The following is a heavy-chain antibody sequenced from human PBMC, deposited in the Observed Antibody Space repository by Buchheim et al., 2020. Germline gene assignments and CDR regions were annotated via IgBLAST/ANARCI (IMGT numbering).Heavy chain of an antibody. V-gene: IGHV4-34*01. CDR2: INHSGST. CDR3: ARAGGYCSGGSCNPRNNWFDP. D-gene: IGHD2-15*01. J-gene: IGHJ5*02. Sequence: QVQLQQWGAGLLKPSETLSLTCAVYGGSFSGYYWSWIRQPPGKGLEWIGEINHSGSTNYNPSLKSRVTISVDTSKNQFSPKLSSVTAADTAVYYCARAGGYCSGGSCNPRNNWFDPWGQGTL. CDR1: GGSFSGYY.